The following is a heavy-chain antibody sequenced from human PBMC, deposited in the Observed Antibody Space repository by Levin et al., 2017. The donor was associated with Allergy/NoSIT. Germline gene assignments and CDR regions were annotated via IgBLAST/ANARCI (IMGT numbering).Heavy chain of an antibody. CDR2: MNPNSGNT. J-gene: IGHJ5*02. CDR3: AREGYSSSSGPRGNWFDP. V-gene: IGHV1-8*01. CDR1: GYTFTSYD. Sequence: PRASVKVSCKASGYTFTSYDINWVRQATGQGLEWMGWMNPNSGNTGYGQKFQGRLTMTRNTSITTAYMELSSLRSEDTAVYYCAREGYSSSSGPRGNWFDPWGQGTLVTVSS. D-gene: IGHD6-6*01.